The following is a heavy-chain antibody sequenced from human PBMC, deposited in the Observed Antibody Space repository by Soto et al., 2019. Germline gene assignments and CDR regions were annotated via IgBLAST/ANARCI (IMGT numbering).Heavy chain of an antibody. Sequence: PGGSLRLSCAASGFTFSSYGMHWVRQAPGKGLEWVADIWYDGSNKYYADSVKGRFTISRDNSKNTLYLQMNSLRAEDTAVYYCARDFGLPGWPPQGGFDYWGQGTLVTVSS. J-gene: IGHJ4*02. V-gene: IGHV3-33*01. CDR2: IWYDGSNK. CDR3: ARDFGLPGWPPQGGFDY. D-gene: IGHD3-10*01. CDR1: GFTFSSYG.